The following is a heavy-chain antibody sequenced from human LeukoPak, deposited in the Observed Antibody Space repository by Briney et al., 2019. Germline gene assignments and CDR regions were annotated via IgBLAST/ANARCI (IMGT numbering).Heavy chain of an antibody. CDR1: GGSFSGYH. V-gene: IGHV4-34*01. D-gene: IGHD2-2*01. Sequence: PSETLSLTCAVYGGSFSGYHWSWIRQPPGKGLEWIGEINHSGSTNYNPSLKSRVTISVDTSKNQFSLKLSSVTAADTAVYYCARAVCGTSCYSDYWGQGTLVTVSS. CDR3: ARAVCGTSCYSDY. J-gene: IGHJ4*02. CDR2: INHSGST.